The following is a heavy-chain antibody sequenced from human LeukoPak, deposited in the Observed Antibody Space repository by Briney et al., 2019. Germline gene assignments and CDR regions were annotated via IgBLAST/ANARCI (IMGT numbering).Heavy chain of an antibody. J-gene: IGHJ3*02. D-gene: IGHD3-3*01. CDR3: ASSSLAETGFLTDAFDI. CDR1: GFTFGSYA. Sequence: PGGSLRLSCAASGFTFGSYAMHWVRQAPGKGLEWVAVISYDGSNKYYADSVKGRFTISRDNSKNTLYLQMNSLRSEDTAVYYCASSSLAETGFLTDAFDIWGQGTMVTVSS. V-gene: IGHV3-30*04. CDR2: ISYDGSNK.